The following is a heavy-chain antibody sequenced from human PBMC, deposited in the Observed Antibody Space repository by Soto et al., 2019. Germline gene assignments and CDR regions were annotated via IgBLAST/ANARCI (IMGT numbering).Heavy chain of an antibody. Sequence: SGTLSHTCAVYDRTFSGYYWSWILQPPGKGLDWIGEINHSGSTNYNPSLKSRVTISVDTSKNQFSLKLSSVTAADTAVYYCAINLRQLGPRSGSYYYGMYVWGQGTTLTVS. CDR1: DRTFSGYY. V-gene: IGHV4-34*08. D-gene: IGHD3-10*01. CDR2: INHSGST. J-gene: IGHJ6*02. CDR3: AINLRQLGPRSGSYYYGMYV.